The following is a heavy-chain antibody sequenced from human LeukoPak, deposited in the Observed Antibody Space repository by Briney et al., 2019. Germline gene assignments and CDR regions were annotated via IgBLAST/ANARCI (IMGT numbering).Heavy chain of an antibody. CDR3: ARGRVEEMATILYFDY. CDR1: RFTFSSYS. V-gene: IGHV3-21*01. D-gene: IGHD5-24*01. CDR2: ISSSSSYI. J-gene: IGHJ4*02. Sequence: GGSLRLSCAASRFTFSSYSMNWVRQAPGKGLEWVSSISSSSSYIYYADSVKGRFTISRDNAKNSLYLQMNSLRAEDTAVYYCARGRVEEMATILYFDYWGQGTLVTVSS.